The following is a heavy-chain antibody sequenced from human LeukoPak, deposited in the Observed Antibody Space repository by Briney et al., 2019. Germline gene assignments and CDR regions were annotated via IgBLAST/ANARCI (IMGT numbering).Heavy chain of an antibody. J-gene: IGHJ4*02. Sequence: PGGSLRLSCAASGFTFSSYEMNWVRQAPGKGLEWVSYISSSGSTIYYADSVKGRFTISRDNAKNSLYLQMNSLRAEDTAVYYSASGHIVVVPAAIAQDYWGQGTLVTVSS. CDR2: ISSSGSTI. CDR3: ASGHIVVVPAAIAQDY. CDR1: GFTFSSYE. V-gene: IGHV3-48*03. D-gene: IGHD2-2*01.